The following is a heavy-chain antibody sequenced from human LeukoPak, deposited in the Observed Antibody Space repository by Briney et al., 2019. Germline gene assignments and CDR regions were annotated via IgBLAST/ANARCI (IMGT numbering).Heavy chain of an antibody. D-gene: IGHD3-10*01. V-gene: IGHV3-7*01. Sequence: GGSLRLSCAASGSTFSSYWMTWVRQAPGKGLEWMANIKQDGSEKYYVDSVKGRFTISRDNAKNSLYLQMNSLRAEDTAVYYCARDHGSGSYYTRYYYYMDVWGKGTTVTVSS. J-gene: IGHJ6*03. CDR2: IKQDGSEK. CDR1: GSTFSSYW. CDR3: ARDHGSGSYYTRYYYYMDV.